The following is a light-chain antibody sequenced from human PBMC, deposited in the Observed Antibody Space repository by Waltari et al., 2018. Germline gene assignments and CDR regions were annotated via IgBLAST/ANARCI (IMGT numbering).Light chain of an antibody. CDR3: CSYAGSSTLV. Sequence: GQSITISCTGTSSDVGSYNLVSWYQQHPGKATKLMIYEGSKRPSGVSNRFSGSKSGNTASLTISGLQAEDAADYYCCSYAGSSTLVFGGGTKLTVL. CDR2: EGS. V-gene: IGLV2-23*01. J-gene: IGLJ2*01. CDR1: SSDVGSYNL.